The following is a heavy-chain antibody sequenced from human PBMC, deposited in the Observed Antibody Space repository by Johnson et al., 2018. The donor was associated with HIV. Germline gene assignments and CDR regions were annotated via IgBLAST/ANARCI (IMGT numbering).Heavy chain of an antibody. J-gene: IGHJ3*02. CDR2: ISYDGSNK. CDR3: ARDREQLVRYAFDI. V-gene: IGHV3-30*19. CDR1: GFTFNPYG. D-gene: IGHD6-6*01. Sequence: QEKLVESGGGVVQPGRSLRLSCAASGFTFNPYGIHWVRRAPGKGLEWVALISYDGSNKYYADSVKGRFTISRDNSKNTLYLQMNSLRAEDTAVYYCARDREQLVRYAFDIWGQGTMVTVSS.